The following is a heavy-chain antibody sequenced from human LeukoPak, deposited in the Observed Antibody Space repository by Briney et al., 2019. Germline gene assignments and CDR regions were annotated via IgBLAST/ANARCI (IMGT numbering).Heavy chain of an antibody. V-gene: IGHV3-53*01. CDR2: IYSGGST. CDR3: ARGRPADSGGYYGMLDY. D-gene: IGHD3-22*01. J-gene: IGHJ4*02. CDR1: GFTVSSNH. Sequence: GGSLRLSCAASGFTVSSNHMRWVRQAPGKGLAGVSVIYSGGSTHYTDSVKGRFTISRDISKNTLYLQMNSLRAEDTAVYYCARGRPADSGGYYGMLDYWGQGTLVTVS.